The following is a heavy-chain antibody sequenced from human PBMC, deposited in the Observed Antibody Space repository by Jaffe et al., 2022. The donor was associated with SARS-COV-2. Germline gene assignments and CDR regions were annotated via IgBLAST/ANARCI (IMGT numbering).Heavy chain of an antibody. CDR3: ARHRMAIPDY. CDR2: IYYSGTT. D-gene: IGHD2-21*01. V-gene: IGHV4-39*01. Sequence: QLQLQESGPGLVKPSETLSLTCTVSGDSISSSTYFWGWIRQPPGKGLEWIGSIYYSGTTYYNPSLRSRVTISVDTSKNQFSLKLSSVTAADTAFYYCARHRMAIPDYWGQGTLVTVSS. J-gene: IGHJ4*02. CDR1: GDSISSSTYF.